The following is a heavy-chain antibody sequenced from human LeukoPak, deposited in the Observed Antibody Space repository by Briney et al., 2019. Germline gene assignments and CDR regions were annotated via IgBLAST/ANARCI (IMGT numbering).Heavy chain of an antibody. CDR1: GFTFSSYS. V-gene: IGHV3-23*01. J-gene: IGHJ4*02. CDR3: ANGEAYFDY. Sequence: GGSLRLSCAASGFTFSSYSMNWVRQAPGKGLEWVSAISGSGGSTYYADSVKGRFTISRDNSKNTLYLQMNSLRAEDTAVYYCANGEAYFDYWGQGTLVTVSS. D-gene: IGHD3-10*01. CDR2: ISGSGGST.